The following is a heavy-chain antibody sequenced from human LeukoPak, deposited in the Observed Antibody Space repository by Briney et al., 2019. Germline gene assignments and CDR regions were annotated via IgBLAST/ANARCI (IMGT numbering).Heavy chain of an antibody. D-gene: IGHD3-3*01. CDR2: ISPTSGGT. CDR1: GYTFSGFY. J-gene: IGHJ4*02. Sequence: ASVKVSCKASGYTFSGFYLHWVRQAPGQGLEWMGWISPTSGGTNYAQKFQGRVTMTRDTSISTAYMELSTLRSDDTALYYCARDHDHSYDYWGQGTLVTVSS. CDR3: ARDHDHSYDY. V-gene: IGHV1-2*02.